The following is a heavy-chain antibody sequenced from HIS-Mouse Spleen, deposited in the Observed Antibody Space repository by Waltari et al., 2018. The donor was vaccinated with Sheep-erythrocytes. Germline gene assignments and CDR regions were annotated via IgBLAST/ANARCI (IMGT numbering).Heavy chain of an antibody. CDR1: GFTFSSYA. CDR2: ISGGGGST. J-gene: IGHJ6*02. D-gene: IGHD7-27*01. Sequence: EVQLLESGGGLVQPGGSLRLSCAASGFTFSSYAMSWVRQAPGKGLGWVSAISGGGGSTYYADSGKGRFTISRDNSKNTLYLQMNSLRAEDTAVYYCAKDLNWGSYYYGMDVWGQGTTVTVSS. V-gene: IGHV3-23*01. CDR3: AKDLNWGSYYYGMDV.